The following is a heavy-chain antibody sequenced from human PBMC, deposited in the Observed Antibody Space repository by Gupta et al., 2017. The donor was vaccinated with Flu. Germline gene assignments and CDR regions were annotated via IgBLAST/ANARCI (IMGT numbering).Heavy chain of an antibody. CDR3: TSPFDY. CDR1: SYS. CDR2: IDSSSSTI. J-gene: IGHJ4*02. V-gene: IGHV3-48*01. Sequence: SYSMNWVRQAPVKGLEWVSYIDSSSSTIYYAAPVKCRFTISRDKSKNSLYLQMNSLRAEHTAVYYCTSPFDYWGQGTLVTVSS.